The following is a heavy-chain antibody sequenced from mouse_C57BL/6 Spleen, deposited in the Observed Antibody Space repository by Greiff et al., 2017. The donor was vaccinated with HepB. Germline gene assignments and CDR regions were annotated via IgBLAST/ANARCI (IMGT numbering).Heavy chain of an antibody. Sequence: QVHVKQPGAELVKPGASVKMSCKASGYTFTSYWITWVKQSPGQGLEWIGDIYPGSGSTNYNEKFKSKATLTVDTSSSTAYMQLSSLTSEDSAVYYCARKYYDYAWFAYWGQGTLVTVSA. CDR1: GYTFTSYW. V-gene: IGHV1-55*01. CDR2: IYPGSGST. CDR3: ARKYYDYAWFAY. J-gene: IGHJ3*01. D-gene: IGHD2-4*01.